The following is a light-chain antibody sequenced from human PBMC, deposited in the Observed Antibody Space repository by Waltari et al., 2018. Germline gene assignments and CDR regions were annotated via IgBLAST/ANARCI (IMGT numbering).Light chain of an antibody. CDR2: DAS. V-gene: IGKV3-11*01. Sequence: EIVLTQSPVTLSLSPGERPTLSCRASQSVSSYLAWYQQKPGQAPRLLIYDASNRATGIPARFSGSGSGTDFTLTISSLEPEDFAVYYCQQRSNWPPGRTFGQGTKVEIK. J-gene: IGKJ1*01. CDR3: QQRSNWPPGRT. CDR1: QSVSSY.